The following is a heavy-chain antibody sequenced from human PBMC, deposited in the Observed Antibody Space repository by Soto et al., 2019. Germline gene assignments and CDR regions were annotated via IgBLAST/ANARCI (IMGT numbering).Heavy chain of an antibody. V-gene: IGHV4-59*01. J-gene: IGHJ2*01. CDR3: ATQVQVTVTTNRWSFDF. Sequence: SETLSLTCSVSGASISNYYWSWVRQPPGKGLEWMGYIHSTGSTIYNPSLRTRVTMLVDTSKGQFSLKLNSVTAADTAVYYCATQVQVTVTTNRWSFDFWGHGALVTVSS. D-gene: IGHD4-4*01. CDR2: IHSTGST. CDR1: GASISNYY.